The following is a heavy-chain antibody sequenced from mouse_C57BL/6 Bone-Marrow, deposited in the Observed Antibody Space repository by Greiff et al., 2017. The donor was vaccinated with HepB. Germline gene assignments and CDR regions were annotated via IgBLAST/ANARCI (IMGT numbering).Heavy chain of an antibody. J-gene: IGHJ2*01. V-gene: IGHV1-82*01. CDR3: AREMNPYYFDY. CDR1: GYAFSSSW. CDR2: IYPGDGDT. Sequence: QVQLQQSGPELVKPGASVKISCKASGYAFSSSWMNWVKQRPGKGLEWIGRIYPGDGDTNYNGKFKGKATLTADKSSSTAYMQLSSLTSEDSAVYFCAREMNPYYFDYWGQGTTLTVSS.